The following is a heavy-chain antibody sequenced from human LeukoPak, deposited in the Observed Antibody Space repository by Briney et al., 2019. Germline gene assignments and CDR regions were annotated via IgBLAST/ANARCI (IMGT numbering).Heavy chain of an antibody. J-gene: IGHJ5*02. V-gene: IGHV1-2*02. CDR2: INPNSGGT. D-gene: IGHD1-20*01. Sequence: ASVKVSCKASGYTFTSYDINWVRQATGQGLEWMGWINPNSGGTNYAQKFQGRVTMTRDTSISTAYMELSRLRSDDTAVYYCARGAPNWNDGANCFDPWGQGTLVTVSS. CDR3: ARGAPNWNDGANCFDP. CDR1: GYTFTSYD.